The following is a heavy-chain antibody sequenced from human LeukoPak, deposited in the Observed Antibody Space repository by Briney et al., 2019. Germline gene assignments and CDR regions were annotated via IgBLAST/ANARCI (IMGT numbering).Heavy chain of an antibody. J-gene: IGHJ4*02. D-gene: IGHD1-26*01. V-gene: IGHV3-30*02. CDR2: IRYDGANN. CDR3: ARGLIVGAPFDY. Sequence: GGSLRLSCAASGFTFISYGMHWVRQAPGKGLEWVAFIRYDGANNYYADSVKGRFTISRDNTENTLYLQMNSLRPEDTAVYYCARGLIVGAPFDYWGQGTLVTVSS. CDR1: GFTFISYG.